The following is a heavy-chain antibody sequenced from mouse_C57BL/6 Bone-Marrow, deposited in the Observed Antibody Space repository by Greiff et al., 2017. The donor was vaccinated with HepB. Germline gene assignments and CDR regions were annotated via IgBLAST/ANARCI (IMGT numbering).Heavy chain of an antibody. V-gene: IGHV1-64*01. D-gene: IGHD3-3*01. CDR2: IHPNSGST. J-gene: IGHJ4*01. CDR1: GYTFTSYW. CDR3: ARRGDVCYAMDY. Sequence: VQLQQSGAELVKPGASVKLSCKASGYTFTSYWMHWVKQRPGQGLEWIGLIHPNSGSTNYNEKFKSKATLTVDKSSSTAYMQLSSLTSEDSAVYYCARRGDVCYAMDYGGQGTSVTGSS.